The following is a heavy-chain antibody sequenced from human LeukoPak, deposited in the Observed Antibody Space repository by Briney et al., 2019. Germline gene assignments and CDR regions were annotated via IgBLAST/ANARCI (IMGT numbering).Heavy chain of an antibody. V-gene: IGHV4-39*01. J-gene: IGHJ3*02. D-gene: IGHD3-22*01. CDR2: IYYSGST. CDR3: ARPTFSGYYSGPFDI. CDR1: GGSISSSTYY. Sequence: KSSETLSLTCTVSGGSISSSTYYWGWIRQPPGKGLEWIGSIYYSGSTYYNPSLKSRVTISVDTSKNQFSLKLSSLTAADTAVYFCARPTFSGYYSGPFDIWGQGTIVTVSS.